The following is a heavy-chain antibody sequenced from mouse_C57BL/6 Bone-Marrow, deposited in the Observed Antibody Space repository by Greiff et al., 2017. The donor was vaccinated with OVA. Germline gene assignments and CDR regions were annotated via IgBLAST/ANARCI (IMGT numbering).Heavy chain of an antibody. Sequence: VKLQESGPELVKPGASVKISCKASGYAFSSSWMNWVKQRPGQGLEWIGRIYPGDGDPNYNGKFKGKANLTADKSSSTTYMQLSRLTSKDSAVDFCASAREYGNYGGFAYWGQGTLVTGSA. V-gene: IGHV1-82*01. J-gene: IGHJ3*01. CDR2: IYPGDGDP. CDR3: ASAREYGNYGGFAY. D-gene: IGHD2-1*01. CDR1: GYAFSSSW.